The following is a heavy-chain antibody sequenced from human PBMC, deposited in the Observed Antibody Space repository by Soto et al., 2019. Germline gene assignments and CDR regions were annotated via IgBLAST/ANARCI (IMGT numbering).Heavy chain of an antibody. J-gene: IGHJ4*02. Sequence: ASVKVSCKVSGYTLSELSMHWVRQAPGKGLEWMGGFDPEDGETIYAQKFQGRVTMTEDTSTDTAYMQLSSLRSEDTAVYYCATEYYYDSSGCFDYWGKGTLVTVSS. CDR1: GYTLSELS. D-gene: IGHD3-22*01. V-gene: IGHV1-24*01. CDR3: ATEYYYDSSGCFDY. CDR2: FDPEDGET.